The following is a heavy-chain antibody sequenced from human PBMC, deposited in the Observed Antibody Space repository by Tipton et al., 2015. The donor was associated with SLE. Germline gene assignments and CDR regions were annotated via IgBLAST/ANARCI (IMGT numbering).Heavy chain of an antibody. CDR3: ARGPYGQRAGTLDY. D-gene: IGHD6-19*01. J-gene: IGHJ4*02. Sequence: QLVQSGGGVVQPGRSLRLSCAASGFTFSSYGMHWVRQAPGKGLEWVAVISYDGSNKYYADSVKGRFTISRDNSKNTLYLQMNSLRAEDTAVYFCARGPYGQRAGTLDYWGQGTLVTVSS. V-gene: IGHV3-30*03. CDR1: GFTFSSYG. CDR2: ISYDGSNK.